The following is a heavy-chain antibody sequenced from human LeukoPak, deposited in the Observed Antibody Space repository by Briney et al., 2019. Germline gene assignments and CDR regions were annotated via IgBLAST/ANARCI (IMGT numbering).Heavy chain of an antibody. V-gene: IGHV3-21*01. CDR3: ARVCSGGSCYSALDY. J-gene: IGHJ4*02. CDR2: ISSSSSYI. Sequence: GGSLRLSCAATGFTFSSYSMNWVRQAPGKGLEWVSSISSSSSYIYYADSVKGRFTISRDNAKNSLYLQMNSLRAEDTAVYYCARVCSGGSCYSALDYWGQETLVTVSS. D-gene: IGHD2-15*01. CDR1: GFTFSSYS.